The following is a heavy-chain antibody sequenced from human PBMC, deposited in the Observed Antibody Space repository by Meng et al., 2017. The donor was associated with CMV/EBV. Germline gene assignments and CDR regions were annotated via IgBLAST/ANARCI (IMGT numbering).Heavy chain of an antibody. CDR1: GGSISSSSYY. CDR3: ARNWHTNWFDP. V-gene: IGHV4-39*07. CDR2: IYYSGST. J-gene: IGHJ5*02. Sequence: SETLSLTCTVSGGSISSSSYYWGWIRQPPGKGLDWIGSIYYSGSTYYNPSLKSRVTISVDTSKNQFSLTLSSVTAADTAVYYCARNWHTNWFDPWGQGTLVTVSS.